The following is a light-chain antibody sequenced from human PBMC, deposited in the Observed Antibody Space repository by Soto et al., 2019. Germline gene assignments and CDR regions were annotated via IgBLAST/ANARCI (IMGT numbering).Light chain of an antibody. Sequence: IVLTQSPGTLSLSPGEGATLSCRTSQSVSIRHLAWYQQRPGQAPRLLIYATSDRATGTPDRFSGSGSGTDVTLTITSLEPEDFAVYYCQQYCTSWTFGQGTKVEI. V-gene: IGKV3-20*01. CDR3: QQYCTSWT. J-gene: IGKJ1*01. CDR2: ATS. CDR1: QSVSIRH.